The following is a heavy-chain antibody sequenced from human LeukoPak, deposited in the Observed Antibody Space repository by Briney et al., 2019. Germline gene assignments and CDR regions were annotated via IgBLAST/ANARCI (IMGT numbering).Heavy chain of an antibody. CDR2: VNADGGNT. J-gene: IGHJ4*02. Sequence: GGSLRLSCAAAGFTFDNYRMSWVRQAPGKVLEWVSTVNADGGNTYYADSVKGRFTISRDNSKRTMILQMNSLRVEDTALYYCTKRVKYGGTWDHFADWGQGTLVTVSS. D-gene: IGHD1-26*01. CDR1: GFTFDNYR. CDR3: TKRVKYGGTWDHFAD. V-gene: IGHV3-23*01.